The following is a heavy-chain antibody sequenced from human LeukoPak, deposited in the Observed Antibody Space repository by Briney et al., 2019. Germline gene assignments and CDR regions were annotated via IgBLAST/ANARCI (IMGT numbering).Heavy chain of an antibody. J-gene: IGHJ4*02. CDR3: AKDPSGSGSYSNFDY. CDR2: IGGTGGDT. V-gene: IGHV3-23*01. Sequence: PSGGSLRLSCAASGFTFSDFAMSWVRQAPGKGLEWVSTIGGTGGDTYYADSVKGRFTISRDNSKNTLYLQMNSLRAEDTAVYYCAKDPSGSGSYSNFDYWGQGTLVTVPS. D-gene: IGHD3-10*01. CDR1: GFTFSDFA.